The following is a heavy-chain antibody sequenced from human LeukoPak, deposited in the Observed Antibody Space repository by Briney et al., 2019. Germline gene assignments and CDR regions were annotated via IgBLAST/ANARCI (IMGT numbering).Heavy chain of an antibody. CDR3: ARFPIASSWYDYYYGMDV. CDR2: IYYSGST. D-gene: IGHD6-13*01. CDR1: GGSISSYY. Sequence: PSETLSLTCTVSGGSISSYYWSWIRQPPGKGLEWIGYIYYSGSTNYNPSLKSRVTISVDTSKNQFSLKLSSVTAADTAVYYCARFPIASSWYDYYYGMDVWGQGTTVTVSS. V-gene: IGHV4-59*01. J-gene: IGHJ6*02.